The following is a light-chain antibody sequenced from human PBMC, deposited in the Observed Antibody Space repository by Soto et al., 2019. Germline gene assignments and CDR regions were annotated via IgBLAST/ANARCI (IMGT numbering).Light chain of an antibody. CDR1: SSDVGGQNY. V-gene: IGLV2-8*01. Sequence: QSALTQPPSASGSPGQSVTISCTGTSSDVGGQNYVSWYQQHPGKAPKVMIYEVNKRPSGVPDRFSGSKSGNTASLTISGLQAEDEGDYYCKSYTGINNWVFGGGTKVTVL. J-gene: IGLJ3*02. CDR2: EVN. CDR3: KSYTGINNWV.